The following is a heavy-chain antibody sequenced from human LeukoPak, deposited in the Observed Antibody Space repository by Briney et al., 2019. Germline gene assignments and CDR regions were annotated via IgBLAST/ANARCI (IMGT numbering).Heavy chain of an antibody. V-gene: IGHV3-21*01. CDR1: GFTFSSYA. D-gene: IGHD1-20*01. Sequence: GGSLRLSCAASGFTFSSYAMSWVRQAPGKGLEWVSSISTSSSYIYYADSVKGRFTISRDNAKNSLYLQMNSLRAEDAAVYYCARGPGNWSPDYWGQGTLVTVSS. CDR3: ARGPGNWSPDY. J-gene: IGHJ4*02. CDR2: ISTSSSYI.